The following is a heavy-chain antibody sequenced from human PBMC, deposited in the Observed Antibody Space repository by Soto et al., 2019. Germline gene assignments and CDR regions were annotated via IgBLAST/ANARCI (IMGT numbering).Heavy chain of an antibody. D-gene: IGHD4-17*01. CDR3: ASDETTVTTAFGPPGRYGMDV. J-gene: IGHJ6*02. CDR1: GGTFSSYA. Sequence: SVKVSCKASGGTFSSYAISWVRQAPGQGLEWMGGIIPIFGTANYAQKFQGRVTITADESTSTAYMELSSLRSEDTAVYYCASDETTVTTAFGPPGRYGMDVWGQGTTVTVSS. CDR2: IIPIFGTA. V-gene: IGHV1-69*13.